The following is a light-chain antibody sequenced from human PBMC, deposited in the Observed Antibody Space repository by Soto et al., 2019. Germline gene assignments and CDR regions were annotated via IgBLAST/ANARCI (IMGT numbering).Light chain of an antibody. CDR1: SSDVGAYDF. CDR3: SSYTTSSTLV. CDR2: EVR. Sequence: QSVLPQPASVSGSPGQSITISCTGTSSDVGAYDFVSWYQQHPDKAPKLMIYEVRNRPSGVSNRFSGSKSVNTATLTISGLQAEDEADYYCSSYTTSSTLVFGTGTKVTVL. V-gene: IGLV2-14*03. J-gene: IGLJ1*01.